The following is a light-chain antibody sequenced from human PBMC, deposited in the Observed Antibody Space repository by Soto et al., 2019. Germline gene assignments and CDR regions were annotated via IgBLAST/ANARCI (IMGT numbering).Light chain of an antibody. CDR3: QHGYVAPYS. J-gene: IGKJ2*03. V-gene: IGKV1-39*01. Sequence: DTQMTQSPSSVSASIGDTVIITCRASEDINVYLNWYQHKPGEVPKLLIYSASTLHSGVPSRFTGSGSETDFTLTIRGLQPEDFATYYCQHGYVAPYSFGQGTKVDI. CDR1: EDINVY. CDR2: SAS.